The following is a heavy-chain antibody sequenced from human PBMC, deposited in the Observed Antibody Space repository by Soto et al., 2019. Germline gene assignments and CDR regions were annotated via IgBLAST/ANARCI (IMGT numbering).Heavy chain of an antibody. CDR3: ARKATVTTCFDY. D-gene: IGHD4-17*01. V-gene: IGHV4-31*03. CDR2: IFYSGST. Sequence: QVQLQESGPGLVKPSQTLSLTCTVSGGSISSGGYYWSWIRQHPGKGLEWIGYIFYSGSTYYNPSIKRRDTTSVDTSKNQFSLKLRSVTAADTAVYYCARKATVTTCFDYWGQGTLVTVSS. CDR1: GGSISSGGYY. J-gene: IGHJ4*02.